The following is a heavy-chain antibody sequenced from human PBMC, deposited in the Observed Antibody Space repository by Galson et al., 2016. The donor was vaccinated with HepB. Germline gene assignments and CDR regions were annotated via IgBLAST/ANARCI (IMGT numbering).Heavy chain of an antibody. V-gene: IGHV1-3*01. CDR2: INAGNGNT. Sequence: SVKVSCKASGYTFTSYGMHWVRQAPGQGLEWMGCINAGNGNTHYSQKFQGRVTISRETSASTTYMELSGLRSEDTAVYYCARASQPRYGSGWATSEYFQHWGPGTLVTVSA. J-gene: IGHJ1*01. D-gene: IGHD6-19*01. CDR1: GYTFTSYG. CDR3: ARASQPRYGSGWATSEYFQH.